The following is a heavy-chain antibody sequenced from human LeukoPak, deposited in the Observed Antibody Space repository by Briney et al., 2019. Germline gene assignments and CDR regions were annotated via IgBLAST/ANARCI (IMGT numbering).Heavy chain of an antibody. Sequence: PSETLSLTCSVSGGSIRSYYWSWIRQPPGEGLESIGYIYYSGSTNYNPSLKSRVTISVDTSKNQFSLKLSSVTAADTAVYYCARHDDATMVRGVFDYWGQGTLVTVSS. V-gene: IGHV4-59*08. CDR3: ARHDDATMVRGVFDY. CDR1: GGSIRSYY. CDR2: IYYSGST. J-gene: IGHJ4*02. D-gene: IGHD3-10*01.